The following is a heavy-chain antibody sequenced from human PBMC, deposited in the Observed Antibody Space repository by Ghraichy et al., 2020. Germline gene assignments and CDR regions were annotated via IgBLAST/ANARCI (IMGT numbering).Heavy chain of an antibody. J-gene: IGHJ5*02. Sequence: LSLTCTVSGGSISSYYWSWIRQPPGKGLEWIGNIYYSGSTNYNPSLKSRVTISLDTSKNQFSLRLSSVTAADTAVYYCPRGLGRGWFDPWGQGTLVTVSS. V-gene: IGHV4-59*01. CDR2: IYYSGST. D-gene: IGHD1-26*01. CDR3: PRGLGRGWFDP. CDR1: GGSISSYY.